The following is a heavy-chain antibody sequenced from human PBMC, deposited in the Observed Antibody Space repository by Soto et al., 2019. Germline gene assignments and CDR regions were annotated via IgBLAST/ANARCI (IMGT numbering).Heavy chain of an antibody. CDR1: GFSFRDVA. V-gene: IGHV3-15*07. CDR2: IRSKTDGGAT. Sequence: EVQLVESGGGLVKPGGSLRLSCAASGFSFRDVAMKWVRQAPGRGLVWVGRIRSKTDGGATEYAAPVRGRFTISRDDSKNTLYLQMNSLKIEDTAVYYIHPFMGAIRNWGQGTLVTFTS. J-gene: IGHJ4*02. D-gene: IGHD1-26*01. CDR3: HPFMGAIRN.